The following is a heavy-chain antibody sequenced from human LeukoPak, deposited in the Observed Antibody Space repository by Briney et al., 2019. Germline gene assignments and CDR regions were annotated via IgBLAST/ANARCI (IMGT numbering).Heavy chain of an antibody. V-gene: IGHV4-39*07. CDR3: ARRRRSGIAVAGNAFDI. D-gene: IGHD6-19*01. CDR1: GGSISSSSYY. J-gene: IGHJ3*02. Sequence: SETLSLTCTVSGGSISSSSYYWGWIRQPPGKGLEWIGSIYYSGSTYYNPSLKSRVTISVDTSKNQFSLKLSSVTAADTAVYYCARRRRSGIAVAGNAFDIWGQGTMVTVSS. CDR2: IYYSGST.